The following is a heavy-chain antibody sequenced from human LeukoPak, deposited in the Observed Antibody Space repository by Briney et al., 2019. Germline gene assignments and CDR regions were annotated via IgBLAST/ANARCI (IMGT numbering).Heavy chain of an antibody. CDR3: ASISYSSGWYLFDY. CDR2: IIPIFGTA. D-gene: IGHD6-19*01. V-gene: IGHV1-69*13. Sequence: GASVKVSCKASEGTFSSYAISWVRQAPGQGLEWMGGIIPIFGTANYAQKFQGRATITADESTSTAYMELSSLRSEDTAVYYCASISYSSGWYLFDYWGQGTLVTVSS. J-gene: IGHJ4*02. CDR1: EGTFSSYA.